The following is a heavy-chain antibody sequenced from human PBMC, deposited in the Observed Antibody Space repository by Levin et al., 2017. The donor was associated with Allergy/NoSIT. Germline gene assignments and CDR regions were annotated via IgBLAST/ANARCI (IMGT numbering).Heavy chain of an antibody. CDR1: GYTFTSYG. CDR2: ISAYNGNT. Sequence: ASVKVSCKASGYTFTSYGISWVRQAPGQGLEWMGWISAYNGNTNYAQKLQGRVTMTTDTSTSTAYMELRSLRSDDTAVYYCARVGRVLRYFDWLLPFDYWGQGTLVTVSS. V-gene: IGHV1-18*01. J-gene: IGHJ4*02. D-gene: IGHD3-9*01. CDR3: ARVGRVLRYFDWLLPFDY.